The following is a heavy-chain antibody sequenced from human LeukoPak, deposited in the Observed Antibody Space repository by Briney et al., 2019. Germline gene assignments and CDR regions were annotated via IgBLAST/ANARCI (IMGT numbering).Heavy chain of an antibody. V-gene: IGHV1-8*01. D-gene: IGHD2-2*01. CDR1: GYVFPNYD. Sequence: ASVKVSCKASGYVFPNYDINWVRQATGQGLEWMGWMNPKTGNTGYAQKFQGRVTMTRDTSTNTAYMELSSLGLEDTAVYYCARDQYPYGLDVWGQGTTVTVSS. CDR3: ARDQYPYGLDV. J-gene: IGHJ6*02. CDR2: MNPKTGNT.